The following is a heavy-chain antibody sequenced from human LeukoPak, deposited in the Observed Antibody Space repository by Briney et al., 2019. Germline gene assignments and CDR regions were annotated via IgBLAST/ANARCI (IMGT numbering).Heavy chain of an antibody. D-gene: IGHD6-13*01. V-gene: IGHV1-2*02. CDR3: ARVAAAGTDYFYMDV. Sequence: ASVKVSCKASGYTFTGYYMHWVRQAPGQGREWMGWINPNSGGTNYAQKFQGRVTMTRDTSISTAYMELSRLRSDDTAVYYCARVAAAGTDYFYMDVWGKGTTVTVSS. CDR1: GYTFTGYY. CDR2: INPNSGGT. J-gene: IGHJ6*03.